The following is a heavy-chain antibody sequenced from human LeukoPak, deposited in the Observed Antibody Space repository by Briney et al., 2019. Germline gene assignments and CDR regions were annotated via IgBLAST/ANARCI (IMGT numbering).Heavy chain of an antibody. D-gene: IGHD5-12*01. CDR1: GFTFSSYE. CDR3: AINGGGDSGYGNFDY. Sequence: GGSLRLSCAASGFTFSSYEMNWVRQVPGKGLEWVSGINWNSDSIGYADSVEGRFTTSRDNAKNSLYLQMNSLRAEDTAFYYCAINGGGDSGYGNFDYWGQGTLVTVSS. V-gene: IGHV3-9*01. CDR2: INWNSDSI. J-gene: IGHJ4*02.